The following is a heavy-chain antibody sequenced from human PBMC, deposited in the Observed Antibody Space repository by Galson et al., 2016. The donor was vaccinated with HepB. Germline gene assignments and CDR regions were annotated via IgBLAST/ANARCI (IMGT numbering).Heavy chain of an antibody. CDR1: GFTFTSYG. CDR2: ISYDGSNK. Sequence: SLRLSCAASGFTFTSYGMNWVRQAPGKGLEWVAVISYDGSNKYYVDSVKGGFTITRDKSKNTLYLQITSLRADDTAVYYCAKDITIYNWNYVGPFDYWGQGTLVTVSS. D-gene: IGHD1-7*01. V-gene: IGHV3-30*18. CDR3: AKDITIYNWNYVGPFDY. J-gene: IGHJ4*02.